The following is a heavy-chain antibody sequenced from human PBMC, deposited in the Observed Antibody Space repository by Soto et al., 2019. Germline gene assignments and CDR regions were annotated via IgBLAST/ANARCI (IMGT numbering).Heavy chain of an antibody. CDR2: IYYSGST. CDR3: ARLLVGEYDYYYYGMDV. CDR1: GGSISSSSYY. J-gene: IGHJ6*02. D-gene: IGHD3-10*01. Sequence: SETLSLTCTVSGGSISSSSYYWGWIRQPPGKGLEWIGSIYYSGSTYYNPSLKSRVTISVDTSKNQFSLKLSSVSAADTAVYYCARLLVGEYDYYYYGMDVWGQGTTVTVSS. V-gene: IGHV4-39*01.